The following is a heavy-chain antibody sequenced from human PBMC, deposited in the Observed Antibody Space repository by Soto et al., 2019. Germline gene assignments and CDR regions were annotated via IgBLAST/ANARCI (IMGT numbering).Heavy chain of an antibody. CDR1: GGSFSGYY. V-gene: IGHV4-34*01. CDR3: ARGGATYYDYVWGARAYNWFDP. D-gene: IGHD3-16*01. Sequence: SETLSLTCAVYGGSFSGYYWSWIRQPPGKGLEWIGEINHSGSTNYNPSLKSRVTISVDTSKNQFSLKLSSVTAADTAVYYCARGGATYYDYVWGARAYNWFDPWGQGTLVTVSS. J-gene: IGHJ5*02. CDR2: INHSGST.